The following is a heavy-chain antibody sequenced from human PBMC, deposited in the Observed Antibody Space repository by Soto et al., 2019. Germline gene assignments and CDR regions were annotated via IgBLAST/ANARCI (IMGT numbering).Heavy chain of an antibody. V-gene: IGHV1-46*03. J-gene: IGHJ4*02. D-gene: IGHD3-10*01. CDR3: ARGAMVRGVQSEDYLDY. CDR2: INPSGGST. Sequence: QVQLVQSGAEVKKPGASVKVSCKASGYTFTSYYMHWVRQAPGQGLELMGIINPSGGSTRYAQKFQGIVTMTRDTSTSTVYMELSSLRSEDTAVYYCARGAMVRGVQSEDYLDYWGQGTLVTVSS. CDR1: GYTFTSYY.